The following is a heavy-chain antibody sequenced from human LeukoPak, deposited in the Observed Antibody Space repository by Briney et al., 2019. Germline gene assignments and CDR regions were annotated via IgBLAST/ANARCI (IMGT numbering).Heavy chain of an antibody. CDR2: IYYSGST. J-gene: IGHJ4*02. V-gene: IGHV4-59*01. D-gene: IGHD6-13*01. CDR3: ARDPPYSSSQGGDY. CDR1: GGSISGYY. Sequence: ASETLSLTCTVSGGSISGYYWSWIRQPPGKGLEWIGYIYYSGSTNYNPSLKSRVTISVDTSKNQFSLKLSSVTAADTAVYYCARDPPYSSSQGGDYWGQGTLVTVSS.